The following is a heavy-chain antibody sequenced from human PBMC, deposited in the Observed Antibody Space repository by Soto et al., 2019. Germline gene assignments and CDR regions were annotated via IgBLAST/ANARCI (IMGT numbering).Heavy chain of an antibody. CDR3: ARDGYCSGGRCYRRNDY. D-gene: IGHD2-15*01. V-gene: IGHV3-7*01. Sequence: EVQLVESGGGLVQPGGSLRLSCAASGFTFSGYRMTWARQAPGKELEWVAQIKDDGSEKFYVDSVKGRFTISRDNADNLLYLQMNSLRAEDTAVYFCARDGYCSGGRCYRRNDYWGQGTLVIVSS. J-gene: IGHJ4*02. CDR1: GFTFSGYR. CDR2: IKDDGSEK.